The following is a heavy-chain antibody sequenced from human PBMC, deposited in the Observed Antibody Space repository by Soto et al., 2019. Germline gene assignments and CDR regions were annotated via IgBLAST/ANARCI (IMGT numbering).Heavy chain of an antibody. V-gene: IGHV4-39*07. D-gene: IGHD2-15*01. Sequence: PSETLSLTCTVSGGSISSSSYYWGWIRQPPGKGLEWIGEINHSGSTNYNPSLKSRVTISVDTSKNQFSLKLSSVTAADTAVYYCARGGIGFPSYFDYWGQGTLVTVSS. CDR2: INHSGST. CDR1: GGSISSSSYY. J-gene: IGHJ4*02. CDR3: ARGGIGFPSYFDY.